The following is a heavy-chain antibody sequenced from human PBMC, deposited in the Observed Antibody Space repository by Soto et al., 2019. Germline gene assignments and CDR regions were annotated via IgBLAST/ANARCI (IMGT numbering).Heavy chain of an antibody. J-gene: IGHJ4*02. Sequence: SETLSLTCTVSGGSISSSSYYWGWIRQPPGKGLEWIGSIYYSGSTYYNPSLKSRVTISVDTSKNQFSLKLSSVTAADTAAYYCAIDSSSPGAIPDYWGQGTLVTVSS. CDR1: GGSISSSSYY. V-gene: IGHV4-39*02. CDR2: IYYSGST. CDR3: AIDSSSPGAIPDY. D-gene: IGHD6-13*01.